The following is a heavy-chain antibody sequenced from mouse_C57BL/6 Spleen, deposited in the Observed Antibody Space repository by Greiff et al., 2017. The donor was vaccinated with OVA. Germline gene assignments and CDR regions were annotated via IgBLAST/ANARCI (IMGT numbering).Heavy chain of an antibody. CDR3: ARSTTVVEGLAMDY. V-gene: IGHV1-82*01. J-gene: IGHJ4*01. CDR1: GYAFSSSW. CDR2: IYPGDGDT. Sequence: QVQLQQSGPELVKPGASVKISCKASGYAFSSSWMNWVKQRPGKGLEWIGRIYPGDGDTNYNGKFKGKATLTADKSSSTAYMQLSSLTSEDSAVYFCARSTTVVEGLAMDYWGQGTSVTVSS. D-gene: IGHD1-1*01.